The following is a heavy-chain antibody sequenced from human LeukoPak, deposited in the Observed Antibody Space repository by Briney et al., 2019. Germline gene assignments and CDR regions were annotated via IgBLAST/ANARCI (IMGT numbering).Heavy chain of an antibody. CDR3: AREVAASPRYYGMDV. CDR1: GYTFTSYG. J-gene: IGHJ6*02. Sequence: ASVKVSCKASGYTFTSYGISWVRQAPGQGLEWMGWISAYNGNTNYAQKLQGRVTMTTDTSTSTAYMELRSLRSDDTAVYYCAREVAASPRYYGMDVWGQGTTVTVSS. D-gene: IGHD2-15*01. V-gene: IGHV1-18*01. CDR2: ISAYNGNT.